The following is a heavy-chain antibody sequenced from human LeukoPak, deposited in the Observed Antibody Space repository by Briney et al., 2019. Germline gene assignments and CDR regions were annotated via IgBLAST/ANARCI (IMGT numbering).Heavy chain of an antibody. CDR3: ARGSYCSSTSCYGFDY. D-gene: IGHD2-2*01. CDR2: IYYSGST. Sequence: TLSLTCTVSGGSISCVGYFCSWIRQHPGKGLEWIGYIYYSGSTYYNPSLKSRVTISVDTSKNQFSLKLSSVTAADTAVYYCARGSYCSSTSCYGFDYWGQGTLVTVSS. J-gene: IGHJ4*02. V-gene: IGHV4-31*03. CDR1: GGSISCVGYF.